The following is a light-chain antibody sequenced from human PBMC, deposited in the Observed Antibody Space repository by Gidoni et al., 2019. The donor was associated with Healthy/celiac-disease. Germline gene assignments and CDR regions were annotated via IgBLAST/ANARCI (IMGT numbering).Light chain of an antibody. CDR3: SSYTSSSTV. CDR1: SSDFGGYTY. Sequence: QSALTQPASVSGSPGQSITIACTVTSSDFGGYTYVAWYQEHPGKAPKLMIYEVSNRPSGVSNRFAGSKSGNTASLTISGLQAEDEADYYCSSYTSSSTVFGGGTKLTVL. J-gene: IGLJ2*01. V-gene: IGLV2-14*01. CDR2: EVS.